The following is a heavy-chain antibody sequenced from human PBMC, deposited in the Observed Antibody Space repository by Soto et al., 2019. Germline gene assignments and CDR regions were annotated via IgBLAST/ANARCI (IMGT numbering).Heavy chain of an antibody. CDR2: IYYSGST. J-gene: IGHJ4*02. CDR1: GCSISSGDYY. Sequence: SETLSLTCTVSGCSISSGDYYWSWIRRPPGKGLEWIGYIYYSGSTYYNPSLKSRVTISVDTSKNQFSLKLSSVTAADTAVYYCARDSSGADYGGNSGFDYWGQGTLVTVSS. V-gene: IGHV4-30-4*01. D-gene: IGHD4-17*01. CDR3: ARDSSGADYGGNSGFDY.